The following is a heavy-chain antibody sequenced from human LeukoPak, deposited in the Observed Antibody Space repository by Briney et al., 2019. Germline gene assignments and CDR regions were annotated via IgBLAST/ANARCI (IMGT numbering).Heavy chain of an antibody. D-gene: IGHD7-27*01. Sequence: SETLSLTCTMSGDSTNTYFWSWIRQPPGKGLEWIGYIYYTGTTNYNPSLKSRVTISVDTSKNQFSLRLSSVTAADTAVYYCARETPGAGHFDYWGQGSLVTVSS. CDR2: IYYTGTT. V-gene: IGHV4-59*01. J-gene: IGHJ4*02. CDR3: ARETPGAGHFDY. CDR1: GDSTNTYF.